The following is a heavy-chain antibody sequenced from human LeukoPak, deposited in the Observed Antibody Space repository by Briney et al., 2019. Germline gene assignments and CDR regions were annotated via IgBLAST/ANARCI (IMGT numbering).Heavy chain of an antibody. CDR3: ARAIRDYDFWSGYSWVASWFDP. CDR1: GGTFGSYA. Sequence: GASVKVSCKASGGTFGSYAISWVRQAPGQGLEWMGWINPNSGGTNYAQKLQGRVTMTRDTSISTAYMELSRLRSDDTAVYYCARAIRDYDFWSGYSWVASWFDPWGQGTLVTVSS. V-gene: IGHV1-2*02. D-gene: IGHD3-3*01. CDR2: INPNSGGT. J-gene: IGHJ5*02.